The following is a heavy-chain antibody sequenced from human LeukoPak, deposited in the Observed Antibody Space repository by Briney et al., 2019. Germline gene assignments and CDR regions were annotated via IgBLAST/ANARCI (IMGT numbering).Heavy chain of an antibody. Sequence: GGSLRLSCAASGFTLSDYYMTWIRQAPGKGLEWVANIKQDGSQKYYVDSVKGRFTISRDNAKNSLYLQMNSLRAEDTAVYYCARAALDYWGQGTLVTVSS. CDR3: ARAALDY. V-gene: IGHV3-7*01. CDR2: IKQDGSQK. J-gene: IGHJ4*02. CDR1: GFTLSDYY.